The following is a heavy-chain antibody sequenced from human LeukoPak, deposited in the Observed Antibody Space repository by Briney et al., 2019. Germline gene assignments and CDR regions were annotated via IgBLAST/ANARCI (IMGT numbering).Heavy chain of an antibody. CDR1: GGSISSGGYY. Sequence: SGTLSLTCAVSGGSISSGGYYWSWIRQSPGKGPEWIGYIYHSGSTYYNPSLKSRVTISVDRSKNQFSLKLSSVTAADTAVYYCARDILPFDPWGQGTLVTVSS. CDR3: ARDILPFDP. V-gene: IGHV4-30-2*06. J-gene: IGHJ5*02. D-gene: IGHD3-9*01. CDR2: IYHSGST.